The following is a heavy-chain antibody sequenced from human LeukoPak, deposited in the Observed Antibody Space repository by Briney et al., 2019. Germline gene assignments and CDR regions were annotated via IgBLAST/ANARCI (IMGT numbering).Heavy chain of an antibody. CDR2: IYHSEST. CDR3: ASLYGSGSYYPSDY. V-gene: IGHV4-39*07. Sequence: SETLSLTCAVSGDSINSRSYYWAWIRQPPGKGLEWIGSIYHSESTYYNPSLKSRVTISLDTSKNQFSLRVSSVTAADTAVYYCASLYGSGSYYPSDYWGQGTLVTVSS. CDR1: GDSINSRSYY. D-gene: IGHD3-10*01. J-gene: IGHJ4*02.